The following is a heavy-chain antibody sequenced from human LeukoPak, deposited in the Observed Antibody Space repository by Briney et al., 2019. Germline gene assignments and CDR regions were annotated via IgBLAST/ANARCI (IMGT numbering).Heavy chain of an antibody. CDR1: GFIFSNYW. J-gene: IGHJ6*03. D-gene: IGHD1-26*01. V-gene: IGHV3-7*01. CDR3: AKDGDTMSGTYYYDMDV. CDR2: IKQDGTEI. Sequence: GGSLRLSCAASGFIFSNYWMSWVRQAPGKGLEWVANIKQDGTEINYMDSVKGRFTISRDNSKNTLYLQMNSLRGEDTAVYYCAKDGDTMSGTYYYDMDVWGKGTTVTIS.